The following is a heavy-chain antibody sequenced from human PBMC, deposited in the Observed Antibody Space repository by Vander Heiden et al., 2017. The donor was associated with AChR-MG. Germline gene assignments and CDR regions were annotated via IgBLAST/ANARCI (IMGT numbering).Heavy chain of an antibody. Sequence: QVQLQESGPGLVKPSETLSLTCTVSGGSISSYYWTWVRQPPGKGLEWIGYIYYSGSTNYNPSLKSRVTISVDTSKNQFSLKLSSVTAADTAVYYCARIPNRRYYYDSSGLGIYYFDYWGQGTLVTVSS. CDR3: ARIPNRRYYYDSSGLGIYYFDY. CDR1: GGSISSYY. D-gene: IGHD3-22*01. J-gene: IGHJ4*02. CDR2: IYYSGST. V-gene: IGHV4-59*01.